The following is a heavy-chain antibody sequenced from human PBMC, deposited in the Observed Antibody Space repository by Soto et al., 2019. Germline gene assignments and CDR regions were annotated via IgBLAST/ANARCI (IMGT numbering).Heavy chain of an antibody. V-gene: IGHV3-7*01. CDR3: ARWSLVRGAPPRYYYYGMDV. J-gene: IGHJ6*02. CDR1: GFTFSSYW. CDR2: IKQDGSEK. D-gene: IGHD3-10*01. Sequence: SGGSLRLSCAASGFTFSSYWMSWVRQAPGKGLEWVANIKQDGSEKYYVDSVKGRFTISRDNAKNSLYLQMNSLRAEDTAVYYCARWSLVRGAPPRYYYYGMDVWGQGTTVTVSS.